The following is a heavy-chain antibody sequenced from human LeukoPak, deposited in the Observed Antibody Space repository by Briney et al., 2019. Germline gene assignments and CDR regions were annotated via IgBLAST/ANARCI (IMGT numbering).Heavy chain of an antibody. CDR3: AKSGLIGYSTVTPCYFDC. J-gene: IGHJ4*02. CDR2: ISGSGGST. V-gene: IGHV3-23*01. CDR1: GFTFSTYA. D-gene: IGHD4-17*01. Sequence: HSGGSLRLSCAASGFTFSTYAISWVRQAPGKGLEWVSSISGSGGSTYYADSVEGRFTISRDHSKNTLYLQMNSLRAEDTALYYCAKSGLIGYSTVTPCYFDCWGQGTLVTVSS.